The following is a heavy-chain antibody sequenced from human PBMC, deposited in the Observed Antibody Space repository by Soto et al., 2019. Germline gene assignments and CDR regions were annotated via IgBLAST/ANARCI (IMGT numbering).Heavy chain of an antibody. CDR3: ARHPERIAEIGWFDP. Sequence: GSLRLSCAASGFTFSSYSINWVRQAPGKGLEWVSYISSSSSTIYYADSVKGRFTISRDNAKNSLYLQMNSLRAEDTAVYYCARHPERIAEIGWFDPWGQGTLVTVSS. CDR1: GFTFSSYS. V-gene: IGHV3-48*01. J-gene: IGHJ5*02. CDR2: ISSSSSTI. D-gene: IGHD6-13*01.